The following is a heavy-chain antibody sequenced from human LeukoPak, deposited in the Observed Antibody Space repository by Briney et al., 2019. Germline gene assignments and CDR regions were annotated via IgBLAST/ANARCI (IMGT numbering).Heavy chain of an antibody. Sequence: SETLSLTCTVSGGSISNNTNYWGWIRQPPGKALEWIGSIYYSGKTYYSPSLKSRVNISVDTSKSQFSLKLTSVTAADTAVYYCARDGGAGAYLFDHWGQGTLVTASS. J-gene: IGHJ4*02. D-gene: IGHD3-10*01. CDR3: ARDGGAGAYLFDH. CDR2: IYYSGKT. V-gene: IGHV4-39*07. CDR1: GGSISNNTNY.